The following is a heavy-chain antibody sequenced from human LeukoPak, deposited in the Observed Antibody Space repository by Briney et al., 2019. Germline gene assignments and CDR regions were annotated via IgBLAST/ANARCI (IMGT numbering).Heavy chain of an antibody. CDR1: GFTFSSYA. D-gene: IGHD5-18*01. CDR2: ISGSGGST. CDR3: AKVERDSYGYRFDY. Sequence: GGSLRLSCAASGFTFSSYAMSWVRQAPGKGLEWVSAISGSGGSTYYADSVKGRFTISRDNSKNTLYLQMSSLRAEDTAVYYCAKVERDSYGYRFDYWGQGTLVTVSS. V-gene: IGHV3-23*01. J-gene: IGHJ4*02.